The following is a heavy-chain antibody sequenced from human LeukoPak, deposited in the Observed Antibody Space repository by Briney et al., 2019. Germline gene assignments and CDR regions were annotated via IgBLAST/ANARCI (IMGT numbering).Heavy chain of an antibody. CDR3: ARSRQLERWGRPCYYMDV. J-gene: IGHJ6*03. Sequence: GASVKVSCKASGYTFTGYYMHWVRQAPGQGLEWMGWINPNSGGTNYAQKFQGRVTMTRDTSISTAYMELSRLRSDDTAVYYCARSRQLERWGRPCYYMDVWGKGTTVTVSS. V-gene: IGHV1-2*02. CDR2: INPNSGGT. CDR1: GYTFTGYY. D-gene: IGHD6-6*01.